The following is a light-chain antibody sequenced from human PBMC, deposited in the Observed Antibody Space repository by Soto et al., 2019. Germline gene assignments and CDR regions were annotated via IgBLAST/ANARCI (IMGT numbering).Light chain of an antibody. CDR2: DVS. V-gene: IGLV2-14*01. Sequence: QSALTQPASVSGSPGQSITISCTGTSSDVGGYNYVSWYQQHPGKAPKLMIYDVSNRPSGVSNRFSGSKSGNTASLTISGSQAEYEADYYCGSYTSSSTPLYVFGTGTNVTVL. CDR3: GSYTSSSTPLYV. J-gene: IGLJ1*01. CDR1: SSDVGGYNY.